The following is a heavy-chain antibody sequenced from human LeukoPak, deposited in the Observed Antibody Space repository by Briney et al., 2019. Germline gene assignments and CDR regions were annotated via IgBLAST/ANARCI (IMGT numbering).Heavy chain of an antibody. D-gene: IGHD5-18*01. CDR3: ARLGTAMVPELGY. Sequence: ASVKVSCKASGYTFTNYGISWVRQAPGQGLEWMGRMNPNSGNTGYAQKFQGRVTITRNTSISTAYMELRSLRSDDTAVYYCARLGTAMVPELGYWGQGTLVTVSS. CDR2: MNPNSGNT. CDR1: GYTFTNYG. V-gene: IGHV1-8*03. J-gene: IGHJ4*02.